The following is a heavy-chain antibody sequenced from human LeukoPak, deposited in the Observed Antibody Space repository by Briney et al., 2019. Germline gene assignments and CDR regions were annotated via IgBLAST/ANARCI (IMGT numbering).Heavy chain of an antibody. J-gene: IGHJ4*02. CDR1: GFTVSSNY. CDR2: ISGSGGST. Sequence: GGSLRLSCAASGFTVSSNYMSWVRQAPGKGLEWVSAISGSGGSTYYADSVKGRFTISRDNSKNTLYLQMNSLRAEDTAVYYCAKDQWLEVPFDYWGQGTLVTVSS. CDR3: AKDQWLEVPFDY. D-gene: IGHD6-19*01. V-gene: IGHV3-23*01.